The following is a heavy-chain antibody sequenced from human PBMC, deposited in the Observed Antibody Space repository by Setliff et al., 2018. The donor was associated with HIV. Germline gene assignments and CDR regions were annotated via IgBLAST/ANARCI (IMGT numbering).Heavy chain of an antibody. CDR2: INSDGSST. CDR1: GFTFSSYW. D-gene: IGHD3-10*01. CDR3: ARDQVANYYGSGIDY. Sequence: PGGSLRLSCAASGFTFSSYWMHWVRQAPGKGLVWVSRINSDGSSTSYADSVKGRFTISRDNSKNTLYLQMNSLRAEVTAVYYCARDQVANYYGSGIDYWGQGTLVTVAS. J-gene: IGHJ4*02. V-gene: IGHV3-74*01.